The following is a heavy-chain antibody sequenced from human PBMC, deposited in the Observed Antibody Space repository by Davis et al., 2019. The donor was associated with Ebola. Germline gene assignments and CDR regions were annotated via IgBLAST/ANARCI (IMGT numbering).Heavy chain of an antibody. D-gene: IGHD1-20*01. J-gene: IGHJ4*02. CDR3: ARSITGTADDD. CDR2: INPSGGST. CDR1: GYTLTSYY. Sequence: ASVKLSCTASGYTLTSYYMHWVRPAPGQGLEWMGIINPSGGSTSYAQKFQGRVTRTRDTSTGTAYMELSSMKSEDTGVYYCARSITGTADDDWGQGTLVTVSS. V-gene: IGHV1-46*01.